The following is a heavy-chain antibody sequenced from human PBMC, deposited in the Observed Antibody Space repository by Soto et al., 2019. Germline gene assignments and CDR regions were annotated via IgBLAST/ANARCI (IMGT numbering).Heavy chain of an antibody. D-gene: IGHD3-10*01. CDR2: ISGSGGST. CDR3: AKDQPWFRPDRYSGMDV. CDR1: GFTFSSYA. V-gene: IGHV3-23*01. Sequence: EVQLLESGGGLVQPGGSLRLSCAASGFTFSSYAMSWVRQAPGKGLEWVSAISGSGGSTYYADSVKGRFTISRDNSKNTLYLQMNSLRAEDTAVYYCAKDQPWFRPDRYSGMDVWGQGTTVTVSS. J-gene: IGHJ6*02.